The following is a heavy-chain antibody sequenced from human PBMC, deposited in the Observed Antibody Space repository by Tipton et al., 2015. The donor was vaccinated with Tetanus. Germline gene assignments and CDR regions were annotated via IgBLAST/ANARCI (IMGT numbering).Heavy chain of an antibody. V-gene: IGHV4-34*01. CDR1: GGSFSGYY. CDR2: IYHSGNT. CDR3: ARDGSGFGGSYDY. Sequence: GLVKPSETLSLTCAVYGGSFSGYYWSWIRQPPGKGLEWIGEIYHSGNTNYNPSLKSRVSISVDTSMNSFSLNLSSVTAADTAVYYCARDGSGFGGSYDYWGQGTLVTDSS. J-gene: IGHJ4*02. D-gene: IGHD1-26*01.